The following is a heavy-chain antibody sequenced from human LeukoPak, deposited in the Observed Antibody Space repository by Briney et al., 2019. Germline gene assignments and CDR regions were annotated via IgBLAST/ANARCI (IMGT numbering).Heavy chain of an antibody. CDR2: IYEGETT. CDR3: ASNWSDFDY. D-gene: IGHD1-1*01. J-gene: IGHJ4*02. CDR1: GYFITTGHY. Sequence: PSETLSLTCTVSGYFITTGHYWGWARQPPGKGLEWIGSIYEGETTYYNPSLKTRLTISLDTSKNRFSLKLSSVTAADTAVYYCASNWSDFDYWGQGILVTVSS. V-gene: IGHV4-38-2*02.